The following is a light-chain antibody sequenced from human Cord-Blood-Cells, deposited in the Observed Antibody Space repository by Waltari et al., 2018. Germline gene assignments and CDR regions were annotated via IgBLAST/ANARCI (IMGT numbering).Light chain of an antibody. V-gene: IGKV3-15*01. Sequence: EIVMTQSPATLSVSPGARATLSCRASQSVSSNLAWYQQKPGQAPRLLIYGPSTRATGIPARFSGSGSGTEFTLTISSLQSEDFAVYYCQQYNNWPPYTFGQGTKLEIK. CDR1: QSVSSN. CDR2: GPS. CDR3: QQYNNWPPYT. J-gene: IGKJ2*01.